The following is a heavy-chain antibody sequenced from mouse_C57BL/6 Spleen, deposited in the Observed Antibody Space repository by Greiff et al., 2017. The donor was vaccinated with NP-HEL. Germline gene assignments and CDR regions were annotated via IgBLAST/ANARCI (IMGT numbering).Heavy chain of an antibody. J-gene: IGHJ1*03. CDR3: ARGGYFDV. CDR2: ISYDGSN. CDR1: GYSITSGYY. V-gene: IGHV3-6*01. Sequence: EVKLQESGPGLVKPSQSLSLTCSVTGYSITSGYYWNWIRQFPGNKLEWMGYISYDGSNNYNPSLKNRISITRDTSKNQCFLKLNSVTTEDTATYYCARGGYFDVWGTGTTVTVSS.